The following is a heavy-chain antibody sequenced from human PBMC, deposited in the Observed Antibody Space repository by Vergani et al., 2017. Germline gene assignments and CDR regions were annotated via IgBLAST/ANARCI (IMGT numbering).Heavy chain of an antibody. D-gene: IGHD6-19*01. V-gene: IGHV3-7*03. CDR1: GFTFSNYW. Sequence: DVQLVESGGGLVQPGGSLRLSCAASGFTFSNYWMSWVRQAPGKGLEWVANIKQDVSEKYYVDSVRGRFTISRDNSKNTIFLQMNSMRAEDTAVYYCAKDDAVAGGYLDSWGQGTLVTVSS. J-gene: IGHJ4*02. CDR3: AKDDAVAGGYLDS. CDR2: IKQDVSEK.